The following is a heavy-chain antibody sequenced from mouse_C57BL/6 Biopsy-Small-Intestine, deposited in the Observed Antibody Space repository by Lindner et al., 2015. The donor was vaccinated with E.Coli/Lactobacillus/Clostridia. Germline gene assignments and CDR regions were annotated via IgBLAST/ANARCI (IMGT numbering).Heavy chain of an antibody. J-gene: IGHJ2*01. CDR3: ARRLPYYFDY. V-gene: IGHV1-81*01. D-gene: IGHD2-2*01. Sequence: VQLQESGVELARPGASVKLSCKASGYTFTSYGISWVKQRTGQGLEWIGEIYPRSGNTYYNEKFKGKATLTADKSSSTAYMELRSLTSEDSAVYFCARRLPYYFDYWGQGTTLTVSS. CDR2: IYPRSGNT. CDR1: GYTFTSYG.